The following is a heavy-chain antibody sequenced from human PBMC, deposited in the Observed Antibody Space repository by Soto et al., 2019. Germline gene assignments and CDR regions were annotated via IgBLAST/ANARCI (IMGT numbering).Heavy chain of an antibody. CDR1: GGSISGYY. Sequence: SWETLSLTCTVSGGSISGYYWSWIRQPPGKRLEWIGYIFYSGGTNYNPSLKSRLTISVDTSKNQFSLKLRSVTAADTAVYYCARVGSSGWSPDYWGQGTLVTVSS. J-gene: IGHJ4*02. CDR3: ARVGSSGWSPDY. D-gene: IGHD6-19*01. V-gene: IGHV4-59*01. CDR2: IFYSGGT.